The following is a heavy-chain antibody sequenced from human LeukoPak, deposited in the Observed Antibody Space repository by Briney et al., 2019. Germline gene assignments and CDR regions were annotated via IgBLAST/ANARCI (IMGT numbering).Heavy chain of an antibody. CDR1: GLIFSSYG. J-gene: IGHJ4*02. CDR3: ARWGAYYFDY. D-gene: IGHD3-16*01. CDR2: IRHDESKT. Sequence: GGSLRLSCAASGLIFSSYGMHWVRQAPGEGLEWVAYIRHDESKTFYADSVKGRFTISRDNAKNSLYLQMNSLRAEDTAVYYCARWGAYYFDYWGQGTLVTVSS. V-gene: IGHV3-30*02.